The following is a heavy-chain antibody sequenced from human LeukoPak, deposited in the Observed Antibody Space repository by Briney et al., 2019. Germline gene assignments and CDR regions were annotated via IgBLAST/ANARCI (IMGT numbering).Heavy chain of an antibody. V-gene: IGHV4-31*03. CDR1: GGSISSGGYY. Sequence: SETLSLTCTVSGGSISSGGYYWSWIRQHPGKGLEWIGYIYYSGSTYYNPSLKSRVTIPVDTSKNQFSLKLSSVTAADTAVYYCARTTIFGVVFDYWGQGTLVTVSS. CDR2: IYYSGST. J-gene: IGHJ4*02. D-gene: IGHD3-3*01. CDR3: ARTTIFGVVFDY.